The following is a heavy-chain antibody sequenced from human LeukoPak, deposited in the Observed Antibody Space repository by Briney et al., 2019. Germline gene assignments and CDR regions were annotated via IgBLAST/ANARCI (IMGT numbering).Heavy chain of an antibody. CDR2: ISVSGGST. Sequence: GGSLRLSRAASGLTFSRYAISWVRHAPGKGLEWVSTISVSGGSTYYIDSVKGRCTISRDNSKNTLYLQMNSLRAEDAAVYVYAKTVIPIVRGIIVGPNWFGPWGQGTLVTISS. D-gene: IGHD3-10*01. CDR3: AKTVIPIVRGIIVGPNWFGP. J-gene: IGHJ5*02. CDR1: GLTFSRYA. V-gene: IGHV3-23*01.